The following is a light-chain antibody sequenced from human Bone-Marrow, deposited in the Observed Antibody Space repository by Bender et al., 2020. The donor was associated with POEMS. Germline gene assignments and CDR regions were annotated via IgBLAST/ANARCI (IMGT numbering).Light chain of an antibody. CDR1: SRDIGTYNL. V-gene: IGLV1-40*01. CDR3: QSYDNSLSGGV. Sequence: QSALTQPASVSGSPGQSITISCTGTSRDIGTYNLVSWYQQLPGTAPKLLIFGNINRPSGVPDRFSGSRSGTSASLVITGLQAEDEADYYCQSYDNSLSGGVFGGGTKLTVL. J-gene: IGLJ3*02. CDR2: GNI.